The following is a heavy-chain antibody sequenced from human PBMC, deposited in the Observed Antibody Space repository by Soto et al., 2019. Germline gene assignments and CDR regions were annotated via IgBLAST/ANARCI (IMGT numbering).Heavy chain of an antibody. CDR1: GFTLANAW. Sequence: EVQLVESGGDLVKPGGSLTISCAASGFTLANAWMSWVRQAPGKGLEWVGRISTESAGDIKDYAAPVKGRFTVSRDDSKNTLYLQMDSLKTGDTGIYYCTTRIAGGQGTRVTVSS. D-gene: IGHD2-15*01. V-gene: IGHV3-15*01. CDR2: ISTESAGDIK. CDR3: TTRIA. J-gene: IGHJ4*02.